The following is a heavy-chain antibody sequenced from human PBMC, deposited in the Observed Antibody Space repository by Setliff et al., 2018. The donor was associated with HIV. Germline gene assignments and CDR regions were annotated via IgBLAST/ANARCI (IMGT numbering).Heavy chain of an antibody. CDR1: GGSFSGYY. CDR3: ARVRGSSYFGTFDY. Sequence: SETLSLTCAVYGGSFSGYYWSWIRQPPGKGLEWIGNIYHSGSTYYNPSLKSRVTISVDTSKNQFSLKLSSVPAADTAVYYCARVRGSSYFGTFDYWGQGALVTVSS. CDR2: IYHSGST. V-gene: IGHV4-34*01. D-gene: IGHD1-26*01. J-gene: IGHJ4*02.